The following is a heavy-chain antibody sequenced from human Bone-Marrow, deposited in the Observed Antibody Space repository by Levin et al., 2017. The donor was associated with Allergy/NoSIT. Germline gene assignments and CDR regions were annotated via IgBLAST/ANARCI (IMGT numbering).Heavy chain of an antibody. CDR1: GFTFSSYN. D-gene: IGHD4-17*01. CDR2: ISSTSYTI. Sequence: HAGGSLRLSCAASGFTFSSYNMNWVRQAPGKGLEWISFISSTSYTIFYADSVKGRFTISRDNAKNALYLQMNSLRAEDTAVYYCARGGAGGMDVWGQGTTVTVSS. J-gene: IGHJ6*02. CDR3: ARGGAGGMDV. V-gene: IGHV3-48*01.